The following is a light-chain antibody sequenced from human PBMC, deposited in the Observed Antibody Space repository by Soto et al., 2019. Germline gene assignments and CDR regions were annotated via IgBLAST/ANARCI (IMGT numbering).Light chain of an antibody. V-gene: IGKV3-15*01. CDR1: QSISDT. CDR2: GAS. J-gene: IGKJ5*01. CDR3: QQYKSWPPIT. Sequence: EIVMTQSPATLSVSPGGRATLSCRASQSISDTLAWYQQKPGQAPRLLIYGASTRATGVPDRFSGTGSGTEFTLTISSLKSEDYAVYYCQQYKSWPPITFGQGTRLEI.